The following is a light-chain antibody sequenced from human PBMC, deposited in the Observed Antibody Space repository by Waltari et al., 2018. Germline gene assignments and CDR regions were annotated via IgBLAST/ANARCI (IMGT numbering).Light chain of an antibody. CDR3: CSYAGSTTSSVV. CDR1: SSDDGGYSL. Sequence: QSALTQPASVSGYPGQSINISCTGFSSDDGGYSLVCWCQQHPGKAPKLMIYAVTKRPSVGSHRFSGSKSGNTASLTIAGLQTEDEADYYCCSYAGSTTSSVVFGTGTKVIVL. CDR2: AVT. V-gene: IGLV2-23*02. J-gene: IGLJ1*01.